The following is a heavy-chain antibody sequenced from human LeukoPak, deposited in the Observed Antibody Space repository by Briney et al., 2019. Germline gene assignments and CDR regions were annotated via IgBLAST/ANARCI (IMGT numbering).Heavy chain of an antibody. V-gene: IGHV4-59*01. D-gene: IGHD2-15*01. CDR1: GGSIRSYY. Sequence: SETLSLTCTVSGGSIRSYYWSWIRQPPGKGLEWIGYIYYSGSTNYNPSLKSRVTISVDTSKNQFSLKLSSVTAADTAVYYCAAAHYYFDYWGQGTLVTVSS. J-gene: IGHJ4*02. CDR2: IYYSGST. CDR3: AAAHYYFDY.